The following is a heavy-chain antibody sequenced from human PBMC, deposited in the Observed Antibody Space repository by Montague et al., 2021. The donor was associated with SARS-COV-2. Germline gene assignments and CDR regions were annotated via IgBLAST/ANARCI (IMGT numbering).Heavy chain of an antibody. CDR2: ISSSGSII. J-gene: IGHJ6*02. CDR1: GFTFTHYE. D-gene: IGHD2-2*01. CDR3: ARGREYCSSASCYDIYYGMDV. Sequence: SQRLSCAASGFTFTHYEMNWVRQAPGKGLEWVSYISSSGSIIYYADSVKGRFTISRDVAKNSLYLQMSSLRAEDTAVYYCARGREYCSSASCYDIYYGMDVWGPGTTVTVSS. V-gene: IGHV3-48*03.